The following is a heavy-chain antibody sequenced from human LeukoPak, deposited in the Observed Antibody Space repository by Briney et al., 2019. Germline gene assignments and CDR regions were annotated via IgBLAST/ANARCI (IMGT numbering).Heavy chain of an antibody. J-gene: IGHJ4*02. CDR3: ARVNLVRGSYYFDY. D-gene: IGHD3-10*01. CDR2: ISSSSSYI. V-gene: IGHV3-21*01. Sequence: GGSLRLSCAPSGLTFSSYSMKWVRQAPGKGLEWVSSISSSSSYIYYADSVKGRLTISRDNAKNSLYLQMNSLRAEDTAVYYCARVNLVRGSYYFDYWGQGTLVTVSS. CDR1: GLTFSSYS.